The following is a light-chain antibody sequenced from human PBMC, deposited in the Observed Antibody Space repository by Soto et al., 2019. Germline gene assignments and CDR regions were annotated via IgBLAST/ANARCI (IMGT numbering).Light chain of an antibody. CDR1: QSISSW. J-gene: IGKJ1*01. CDR3: QHYNSYSEA. CDR2: KAS. Sequence: DIRMRQSPSTLSASVGDRVTITCRASQSISSWLAWYQQKPGKAPKLLIYKASTLKSGVPSRFSGSGPGTEFTLTISSLQPDDFATYYCQHYNSYSEAFGQGTKVDIK. V-gene: IGKV1-5*03.